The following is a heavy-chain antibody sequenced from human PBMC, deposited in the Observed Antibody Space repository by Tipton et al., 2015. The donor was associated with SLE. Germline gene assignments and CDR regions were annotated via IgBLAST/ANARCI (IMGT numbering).Heavy chain of an antibody. CDR3: ASQLTILDAFDI. D-gene: IGHD1-1*01. J-gene: IGHJ3*02. CDR2: IWYDGSNK. CDR1: GFTFSSYG. V-gene: IGHV3-33*01. Sequence: SLRLSCAASGFTFSSYGMHWVRQAPGKGLEWVAVIWYDGSNKYYADSVKGRFTISRDNSKNTLHLQMNSLRAEDTAVYYCASQLTILDAFDIWGQGTMVTVSS.